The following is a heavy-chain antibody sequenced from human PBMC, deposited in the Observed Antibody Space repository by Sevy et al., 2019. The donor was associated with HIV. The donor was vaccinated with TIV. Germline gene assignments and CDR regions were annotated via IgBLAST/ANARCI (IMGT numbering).Heavy chain of an antibody. CDR2: IYYRGTT. V-gene: IGHV4-39*01. J-gene: IGHJ4*02. Sequence: SETLSLTCTVSGDSMSRSNHYWGWIRQPPGKGLEWIGIIYYRGTTYYNPSLKSRITISEDKSKNQCSLRLTSVTAADTALYFCARLLGDNGYFDQWGQGTLVTVSS. CDR3: ARLLGDNGYFDQ. CDR1: GDSMSRSNHY. D-gene: IGHD4-17*01.